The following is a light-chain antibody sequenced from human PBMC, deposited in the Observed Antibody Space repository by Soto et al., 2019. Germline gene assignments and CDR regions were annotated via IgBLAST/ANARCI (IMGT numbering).Light chain of an antibody. CDR3: ATWDDSLDVHV. Sequence: QLVLTQPPSASGTPGQTITISCSGGSSNIGINTVSWYEHLPGTAPRLLIYGTNQRPSGVHDRFSGSKSGTSASLAISGLQSEDEAHYYWATWDDSLDVHVFGTGTKLTVL. CDR2: GTN. CDR1: SSNIGINT. V-gene: IGLV1-44*01. J-gene: IGLJ1*01.